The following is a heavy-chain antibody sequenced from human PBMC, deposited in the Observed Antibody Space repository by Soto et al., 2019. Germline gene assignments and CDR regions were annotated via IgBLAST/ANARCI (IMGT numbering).Heavy chain of an antibody. V-gene: IGHV4-31*03. D-gene: IGHD2-2*01. CDR1: GGSISSGGYY. CDR2: IYYSGST. Sequence: NPSETLSLTCTVSGGSISSGGYYWSWIRQHPGKGLEWIGYIYYSGSTYYNPSLKSRVTISVDTSKNQFSLKLSSVTAADTAVYYCARDGYDSIDYWGQGTLVTVSS. CDR3: ARDGYDSIDY. J-gene: IGHJ4*02.